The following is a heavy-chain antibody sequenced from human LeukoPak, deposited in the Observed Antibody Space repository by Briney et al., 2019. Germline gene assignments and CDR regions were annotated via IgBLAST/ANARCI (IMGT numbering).Heavy chain of an antibody. D-gene: IGHD2-2*01. CDR1: GGSFSGYY. Sequence: SETLPLTCAVYGGSFSGYYWSWIRQPPGKGLEWIGEINHSGSTNYNPSLKSRVTISVDTSKNQFSLKLSSVTAADTAVYYCARAKYCSSTSCPIIFDYWGQGTLVTVSS. V-gene: IGHV4-34*01. J-gene: IGHJ4*02. CDR3: ARAKYCSSTSCPIIFDY. CDR2: INHSGST.